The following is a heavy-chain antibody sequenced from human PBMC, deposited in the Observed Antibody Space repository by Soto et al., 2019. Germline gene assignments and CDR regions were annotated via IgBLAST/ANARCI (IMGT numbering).Heavy chain of an antibody. CDR1: GGSISSYY. V-gene: IGHV4-59*01. CDR2: IYYSGST. D-gene: IGHD2-8*01. Sequence: SETLSLTCTVSGGSISSYYWNWIRQPPGKGLEWIGYIYYSGSTNYNPSLKSRVTISVDTSKNQFSLKLSSVTAADTAVYYCAKMGVYAKSDYWGQGTLVTVSS. CDR3: AKMGVYAKSDY. J-gene: IGHJ4*02.